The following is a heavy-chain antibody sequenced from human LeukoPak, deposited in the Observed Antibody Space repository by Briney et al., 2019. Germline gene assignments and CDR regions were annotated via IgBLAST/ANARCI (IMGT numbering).Heavy chain of an antibody. Sequence: GGSLRLSCAASGFTFSSYGMHWVRQAPGKRLEWVAFIRYDGSNKYYADSVKDRFTISRDNAKSMVYLQMNSLRGEDSAVYYCARVSIGWYHFDYWGQGVLVSVSS. J-gene: IGHJ4*02. V-gene: IGHV3-30*02. CDR3: ARVSIGWYHFDY. D-gene: IGHD6-19*01. CDR2: IRYDGSNK. CDR1: GFTFSSYG.